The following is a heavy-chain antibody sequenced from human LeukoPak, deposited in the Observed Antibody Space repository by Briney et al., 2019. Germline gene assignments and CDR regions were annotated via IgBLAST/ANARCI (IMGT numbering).Heavy chain of an antibody. D-gene: IGHD5-24*01. V-gene: IGHV3-21*01. CDR2: ISSSSSYI. Sequence: GGSLRLSCAASGFTFSSYSMNWVRQAPGKGLEWVSSISSSSSYIYYADSVKGRFTISRDNAKNSLYLQMNSLRAEDTAVYYCARVSRDGYNHNYYYYYYMDVWGKGTTVTASS. J-gene: IGHJ6*03. CDR1: GFTFSSYS. CDR3: ARVSRDGYNHNYYYYYYMDV.